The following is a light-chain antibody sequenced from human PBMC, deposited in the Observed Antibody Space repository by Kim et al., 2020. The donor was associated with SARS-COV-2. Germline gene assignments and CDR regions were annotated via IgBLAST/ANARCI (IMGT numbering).Light chain of an antibody. CDR2: VNSDVSH. J-gene: IGLJ3*02. CDR3: QTWGEGIRV. CDR1: SGHRNYA. Sequence: SVKLPWPLGSGHRNYAIAGHQQQPEEVPRYLMEVNSDVSHNKGDEIPDRFSGSSSGTERYLTIASLQSDDEADYYCQTWGEGIRVFGGGTQLTVL. V-gene: IGLV4-69*01.